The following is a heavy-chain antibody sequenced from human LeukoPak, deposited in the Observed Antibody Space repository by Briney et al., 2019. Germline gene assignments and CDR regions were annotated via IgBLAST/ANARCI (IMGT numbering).Heavy chain of an antibody. J-gene: IGHJ4*02. Sequence: SETLSLTCTVSGGSISGSNYYWGWIRQPPGKGLEWIGSIFYTGSSYYNPSLKSRVTLSVDTSKDQLSLKLSSVTAADTAVYYCARDGYNTPGYWGQGTLVTVST. V-gene: IGHV4-39*07. CDR3: ARDGYNTPGY. CDR2: IFYTGSS. CDR1: GGSISGSNYY. D-gene: IGHD5-24*01.